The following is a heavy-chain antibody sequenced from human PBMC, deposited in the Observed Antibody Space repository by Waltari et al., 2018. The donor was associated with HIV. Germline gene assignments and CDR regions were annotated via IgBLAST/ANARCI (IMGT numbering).Heavy chain of an antibody. CDR3: ARSRHDYYDSSGYYRGAFDI. D-gene: IGHD3-22*01. Sequence: QVQLQESGPGLVKPSQTLSLTCTVSGGSVSSSDYYWNWIRPPPGKGLEWIGYNYYNESTYYNPSIKSRLTISLDRSKSQFSLKLSSVTAADTAVYYCARSRHDYYDSSGYYRGAFDIWGQGTMVPVSS. V-gene: IGHV4-30-4*08. J-gene: IGHJ3*02. CDR2: NYYNEST. CDR1: GGSVSSSDYY.